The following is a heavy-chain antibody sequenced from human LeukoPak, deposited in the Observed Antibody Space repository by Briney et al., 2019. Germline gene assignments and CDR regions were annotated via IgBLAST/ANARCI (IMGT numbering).Heavy chain of an antibody. Sequence: PGESLKISCKGSGYSFTSYWIGWVRQMPGKGLEWMGIIYPGDSDTRYSPSFQGQVTISADKSISTAYLQWSSLKASDTAMYYCARQAIPDFVDCSSTSCYYSRFYYFDYWGQGTLVTVSS. D-gene: IGHD2-2*01. CDR2: IYPGDSDT. CDR1: GYSFTSYW. J-gene: IGHJ4*02. CDR3: ARQAIPDFVDCSSTSCYYSRFYYFDY. V-gene: IGHV5-51*01.